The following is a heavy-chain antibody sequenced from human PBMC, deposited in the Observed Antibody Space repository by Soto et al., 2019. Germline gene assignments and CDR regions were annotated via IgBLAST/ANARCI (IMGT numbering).Heavy chain of an antibody. CDR2: ISGSGGST. J-gene: IGHJ4*02. CDR3: AKEHDSSGYYYGTFYY. Sequence: VGSLRLSCAASGFTFSSYAMSWVRQAPGKGLEWVSAISGSGGSTYYADSVKGRFTISRDNSKNTLYLQMNSLRAEDTAVYYCAKEHDSSGYYYGTFYYWGQGTLVTVSS. V-gene: IGHV3-23*01. D-gene: IGHD3-22*01. CDR1: GFTFSSYA.